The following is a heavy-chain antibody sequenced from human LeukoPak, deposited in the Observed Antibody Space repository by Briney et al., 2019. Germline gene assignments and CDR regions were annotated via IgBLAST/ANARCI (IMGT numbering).Heavy chain of an antibody. D-gene: IGHD4-17*01. CDR1: GCTFSSYT. CDR3: ARAGYGDYRLDY. J-gene: IGHJ4*02. V-gene: IGHV1-69*02. Sequence: SVKVSCKASGCTFSSYTISWVRQAPGQGLEWMGRIIPILGIANYAQKFQGRVTITADKSTSTAYMELSSLRSEDTAVYYCARAGYGDYRLDYWGQGTLVTVSS. CDR2: IIPILGIA.